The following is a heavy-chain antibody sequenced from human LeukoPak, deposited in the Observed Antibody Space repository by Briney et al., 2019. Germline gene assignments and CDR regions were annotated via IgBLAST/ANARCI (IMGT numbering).Heavy chain of an antibody. V-gene: IGHV3-74*01. CDR3: AKDKTNSGYSPFDY. D-gene: IGHD3-22*01. CDR1: GFTFDVHW. CDR2: INTDGDS. Sequence: GGSLRLSCAASGFTFDVHWLHWVRQAPGKGLVWVSRINTDGDSDYADSVKGRFTISRDNSKSTLYLQMNSLRAEDTAVYYCAKDKTNSGYSPFDYWGQGTLVTVSS. J-gene: IGHJ4*02.